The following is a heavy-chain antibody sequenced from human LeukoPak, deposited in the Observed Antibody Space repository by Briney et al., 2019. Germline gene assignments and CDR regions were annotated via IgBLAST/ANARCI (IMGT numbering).Heavy chain of an antibody. Sequence: SRTLSLTCTVSGGSISSGGYYWSWIRQHPGKGLEWIGYIYYSGSTYYNPSLKSRVTISVDTSKNQFSLKLSSVTAADTAVYYCARGTSGSFDYWGQGTLVTASS. J-gene: IGHJ4*02. D-gene: IGHD2-15*01. CDR3: ARGTSGSFDY. CDR2: IYYSGST. CDR1: GGSISSGGYY. V-gene: IGHV4-31*03.